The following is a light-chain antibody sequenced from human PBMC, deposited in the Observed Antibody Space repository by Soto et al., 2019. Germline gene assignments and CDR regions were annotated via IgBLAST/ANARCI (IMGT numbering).Light chain of an antibody. V-gene: IGKV1-5*01. CDR3: QHYSTVWS. CDR1: QGMGNY. J-gene: IGKJ1*01. CDR2: DAS. Sequence: DIQLTQSPAAMSASVGDRVTITCRASQGMGNYLAWFQQKPGKAPKLLIYDASTVESGARSRFSGSGYGAEFTLTISSLQADDFAVYLRQHYSTVWSFGQGTKVDIK.